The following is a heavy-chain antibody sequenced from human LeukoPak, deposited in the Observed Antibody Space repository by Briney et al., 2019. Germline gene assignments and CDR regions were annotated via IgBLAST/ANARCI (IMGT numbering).Heavy chain of an antibody. J-gene: IGHJ6*02. D-gene: IGHD1-26*01. CDR2: MNPNSGNT. CDR1: GYTFTSYD. V-gene: IGHV1-8*01. Sequence: GASVKVSCKASGYTFTSYDINWVRQATGQGLEWMGWMNPNSGNTGYAQKFQGRVTITRNTSISTAYMELSSLRSEDTAVYYCARLVGSWGAYYYYGMDVWGQGTTVTVSS. CDR3: ARLVGSWGAYYYYGMDV.